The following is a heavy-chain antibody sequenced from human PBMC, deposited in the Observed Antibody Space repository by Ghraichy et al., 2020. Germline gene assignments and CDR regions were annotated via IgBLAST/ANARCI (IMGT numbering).Heavy chain of an antibody. Sequence: GGSLRLSCAASGFTFSSYWMSWVRQAPGKGLEWVANIKQDGSEKYYVDSVKGRFTISRDNAKNSLYLQMNSLRAEDTAVYYCARAGRGGNVDTAMVWSYYYYYGMDVWGQGTTVTVSS. V-gene: IGHV3-7*03. CDR1: GFTFSSYW. CDR3: ARAGRGGNVDTAMVWSYYYYYGMDV. J-gene: IGHJ6*02. D-gene: IGHD5-18*01. CDR2: IKQDGSEK.